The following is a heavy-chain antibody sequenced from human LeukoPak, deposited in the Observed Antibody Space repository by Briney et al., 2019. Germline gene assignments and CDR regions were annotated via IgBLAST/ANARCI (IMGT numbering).Heavy chain of an antibody. CDR1: GFTFDDYA. CDR3: ARTYGGFDY. V-gene: IGHV3-74*01. CDR2: IDSDGSRT. Sequence: GGSLRLSCAASGFTFDDYAMHWVRQAPGKGLVWVSRIDSDGSRTTYAHSVKGRFTISRDNAKNTLYLQMNSLRAEDTAVYYCARTYGGFDYWGQGTLVTVSS. J-gene: IGHJ4*02. D-gene: IGHD4-23*01.